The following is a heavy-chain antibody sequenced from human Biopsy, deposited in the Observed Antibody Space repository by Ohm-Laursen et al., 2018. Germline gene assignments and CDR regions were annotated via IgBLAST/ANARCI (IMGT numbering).Heavy chain of an antibody. D-gene: IGHD2/OR15-2a*01. CDR1: GGSISSDY. CDR3: ARATNSTGWPYYHFYGMDV. V-gene: IGHV4-59*01. J-gene: IGHJ6*02. Sequence: SETLSLTCTVSGGSISSDYWSWIRQTPGKGLEWIGYIYYSGSTNYNPSLKSRVTISVDTSKSQFSLRLNSVTAADTAVYYCARATNSTGWPYYHFYGMDVWGQGTTVTVSS. CDR2: IYYSGST.